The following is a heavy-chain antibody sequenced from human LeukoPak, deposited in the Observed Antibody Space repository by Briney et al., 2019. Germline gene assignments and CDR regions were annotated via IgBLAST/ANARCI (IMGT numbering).Heavy chain of an antibody. CDR2: ISYDGSNK. D-gene: IGHD3-22*01. Sequence: PGGSLRLSCAASGFTFSSYAMHWVRQAPGKGLEWVAVISYDGSNKYYADSVKGRFTISRDNSKNTLYLQMNSLRAEDTAVYYCARAIYYDSSGYYYWGQGTLVTVSS. V-gene: IGHV3-30*04. J-gene: IGHJ4*02. CDR1: GFTFSSYA. CDR3: ARAIYYDSSGYYY.